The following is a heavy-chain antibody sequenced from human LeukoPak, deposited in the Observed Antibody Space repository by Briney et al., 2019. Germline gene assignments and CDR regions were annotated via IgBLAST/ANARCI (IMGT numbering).Heavy chain of an antibody. CDR1: GGSIINYY. V-gene: IGHV4-4*07. CDR3: ARLKYYDSTGYSPGYYMDV. J-gene: IGHJ6*03. D-gene: IGHD3-22*01. CDR2: IYITGST. Sequence: SETLSLTCTVSGGSIINYYWSWLRQSAGTGLEWVGRIYITGSTNYNPSLQSRLSMSVDTSKNQFSLRLTSVSAADTAVYYCARLKYYDSTGYSPGYYMDVWGKGITVTVSS.